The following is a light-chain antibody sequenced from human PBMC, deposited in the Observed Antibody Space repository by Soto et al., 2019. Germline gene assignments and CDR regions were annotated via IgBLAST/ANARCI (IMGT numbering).Light chain of an antibody. CDR3: QQYGTSIT. V-gene: IGKV3-20*01. Sequence: EIVLTQSPGTLSLSPGERATLSCRASQSFSSSYLAWYQQKPGQAPRLLIYGASSRATGIPDRFSGSGSGTDFTLTISRLELEDFAVYYCQQYGTSITFGQGTRLEI. J-gene: IGKJ5*01. CDR2: GAS. CDR1: QSFSSSY.